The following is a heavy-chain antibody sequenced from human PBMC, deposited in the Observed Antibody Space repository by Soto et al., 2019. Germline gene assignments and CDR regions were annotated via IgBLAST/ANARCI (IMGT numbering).Heavy chain of an antibody. CDR1: GGSMSTHF. V-gene: IGHV4-59*08. D-gene: IGHD5-12*01. J-gene: IGHJ4*02. CDR3: ARRQWLRIFDC. CDR2: IYYSGTT. Sequence: SETLSLTCTVSGGSMSTHFWSWIRQPPGKRLEWIGYIYYSGTTYYNPSLKSRVTISIDTSKNQFSLKLSSLTAADTAVYYCARRQWLRIFDCWGQGTLVTVSS.